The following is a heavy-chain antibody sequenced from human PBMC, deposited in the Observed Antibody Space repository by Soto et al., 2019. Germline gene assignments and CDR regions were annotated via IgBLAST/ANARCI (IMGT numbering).Heavy chain of an antibody. J-gene: IGHJ6*02. V-gene: IGHV1-58*01. CDR1: GLTFTSSA. Sequence: SVKVSCKAAGLTFTSSAGQWVRQASGQRLEWIGWIVVGSGNTNYAQRFQERVTITRDMSTSTAYMELSSLRSEDTAVYYCAALEYYGSGSYPKRYYYGMDVWGQGTTVTVSS. CDR2: IVVGSGNT. D-gene: IGHD3-10*01. CDR3: AALEYYGSGSYPKRYYYGMDV.